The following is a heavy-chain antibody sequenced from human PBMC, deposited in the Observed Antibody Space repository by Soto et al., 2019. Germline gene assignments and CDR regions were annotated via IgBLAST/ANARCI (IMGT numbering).Heavy chain of an antibody. CDR2: IYSVGST. J-gene: IGHJ4*02. CDR1: DFTVSSNY. D-gene: IGHD6-13*01. CDR3: ARGAEIAAAAYFDL. V-gene: IGHV3-66*01. Sequence: GGSLRLSCAASDFTVSSNYMSWVRQAPGKGLEWVSIIYSVGSTYYADSVKGRFTISRDNSKNTLYLQMNSLRAEDTAVYYCARGAEIAAAAYFDLWGQGTLVTVSS.